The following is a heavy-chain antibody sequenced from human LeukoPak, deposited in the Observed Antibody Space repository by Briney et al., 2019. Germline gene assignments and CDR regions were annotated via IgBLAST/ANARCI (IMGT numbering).Heavy chain of an antibody. CDR2: ISGSGGST. CDR1: GFTFSGYA. D-gene: IGHD3-22*01. Sequence: PGGSLRLSCAASGFTFSGYAMSWVRQAPGKGLEWVSAISGSGGSTYYADSVKGRFTISRDNSKNTLYLQMNGLRAEDTAVYYCAKDVPRHPYYYDSSGPNYFDYWGQGTLVTVSS. V-gene: IGHV3-23*01. J-gene: IGHJ4*02. CDR3: AKDVPRHPYYYDSSGPNYFDY.